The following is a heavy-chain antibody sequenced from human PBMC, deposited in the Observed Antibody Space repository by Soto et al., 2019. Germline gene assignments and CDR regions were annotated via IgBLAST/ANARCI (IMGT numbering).Heavy chain of an antibody. V-gene: IGHV4-30-4*01. Sequence: QVQLQESGPGVVEPSQTLSLTCTVSGGSINNNGYFWSWIRQPPGSGLEWIGHIYNSGSTYSNPSLKRRLTISVDTSKTQFSLKLSSVTAADTAVYYCARGPSGDKVDYWGQGTLVTVSS. D-gene: IGHD2-21*02. CDR1: GGSINNNGYF. CDR3: ARGPSGDKVDY. J-gene: IGHJ4*02. CDR2: IYNSGST.